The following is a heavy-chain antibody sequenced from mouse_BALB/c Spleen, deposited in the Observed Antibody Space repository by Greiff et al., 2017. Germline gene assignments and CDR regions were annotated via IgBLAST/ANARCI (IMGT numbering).Heavy chain of an antibody. J-gene: IGHJ1*01. V-gene: IGHV5-6-5*01. Sequence: DVMLVESGGGLVKPGGSLTLSCAASGFTFTSYAMSWVRQTPEKRLEWVASISSGGSTYYPDSVKGRFTISRDNARNILYLQMSSLRSEDTAMYYCARGEDIDDWGAGTTVTVSS. CDR1: GFTFTSYA. D-gene: IGHD3-3*01. CDR2: ISSGGST. CDR3: ARGEDIDD.